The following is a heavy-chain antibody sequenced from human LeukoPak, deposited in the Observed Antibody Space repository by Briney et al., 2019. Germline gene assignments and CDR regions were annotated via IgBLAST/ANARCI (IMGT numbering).Heavy chain of an antibody. D-gene: IGHD3-22*01. J-gene: IGHJ4*02. Sequence: QPGGSLRLSCAASGFTFSSYWMHWVRQAPGKGLVWVSRINSDGSTTSYADSVKGRFTISRDNAKNTLFLQMNSLRAEDTAVYFCARHYYDRTGHYGDYIDYWGQGTLVTVSS. CDR2: INSDGSTT. CDR1: GFTFSSYW. CDR3: ARHYYDRTGHYGDYIDY. V-gene: IGHV3-74*01.